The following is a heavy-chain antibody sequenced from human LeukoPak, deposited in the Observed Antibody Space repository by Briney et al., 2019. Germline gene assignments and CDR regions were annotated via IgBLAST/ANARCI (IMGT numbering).Heavy chain of an antibody. Sequence: PSETLSLTCTVSGGSISSGSYYWSWIRQPAGKGLEWIGRIYNSGSTNYNPSLKSRVTISVDTSKNQFSLKLSSVTAADTAVYYCARTSLNYYDSSGSDYWGQGTLVTVSS. CDR3: ARTSLNYYDSSGSDY. J-gene: IGHJ4*02. V-gene: IGHV4-61*02. D-gene: IGHD3-22*01. CDR1: GGSISSGSYY. CDR2: IYNSGST.